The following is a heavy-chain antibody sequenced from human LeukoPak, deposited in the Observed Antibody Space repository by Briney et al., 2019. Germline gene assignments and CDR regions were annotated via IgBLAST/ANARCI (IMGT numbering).Heavy chain of an antibody. CDR3: ARAPRSSGWYDYYYYGMDV. CDR1: GYTFTGYY. V-gene: IGHV1-2*04. D-gene: IGHD6-19*01. Sequence: ASVKVSCKASGYTFTGYYMHWVRQAPGQGLEWMGWINPNSGGTNYAQKFQGWVTMTRDTSISTAYMELSRLRSDDTAVYYCARAPRSSGWYDYYYYGMDVWGQGTTVTVSS. CDR2: INPNSGGT. J-gene: IGHJ6*02.